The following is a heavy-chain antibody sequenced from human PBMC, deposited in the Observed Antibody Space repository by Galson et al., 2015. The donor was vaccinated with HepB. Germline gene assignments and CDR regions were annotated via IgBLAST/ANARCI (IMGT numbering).Heavy chain of an antibody. CDR3: AKDREVLRFLEWFQNLVPHYAQFEYFQH. V-gene: IGHV3-23*01. J-gene: IGHJ1*01. Sequence: SLRLSCAASGFTFSSYAMSWVRQAPGKGLEWVSAISGSGGSTYYADSVKGRFTISRGNSKNTLYLQMNSLRAEDTAVYYCAKDREVLRFLEWFQNLVPHYAQFEYFQHWGQGTLVTVSS. D-gene: IGHD3-3*01. CDR2: ISGSGGST. CDR1: GFTFSSYA.